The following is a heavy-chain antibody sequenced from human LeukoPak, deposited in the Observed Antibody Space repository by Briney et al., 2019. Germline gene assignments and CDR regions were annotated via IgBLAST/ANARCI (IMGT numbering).Heavy chain of an antibody. V-gene: IGHV3-23*01. Sequence: PGGSLRLSCAVSGFTFSTYAMGWVRQAPGKGLEWVSAINPSGDTTYYADSVKGGFTISRGNSKNTLYLQMNSLRAEDTAVYYCARILAANPGYFLDYWGQGTLVTLSS. J-gene: IGHJ4*02. D-gene: IGHD5-12*01. CDR3: ARILAANPGYFLDY. CDR2: INPSGDTT. CDR1: GFTFSTYA.